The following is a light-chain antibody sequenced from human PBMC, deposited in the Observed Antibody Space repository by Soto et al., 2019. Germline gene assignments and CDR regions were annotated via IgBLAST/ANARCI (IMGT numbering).Light chain of an antibody. CDR2: LTS. J-gene: IGKJ4*01. CDR3: IQTLQTPLT. V-gene: IGKV2-28*01. Sequence: DIVMTQSPLSLPVTPGKPASISCRSSQSLLQTNGYTYLDWYLQKPGQSPQLLIYLTSIRASGVPDRFSGSGSGTEFTLKIRRVEAEDFGVYYCIQTLQTPLTFGGGTKVDIK. CDR1: QSLLQTNGYTY.